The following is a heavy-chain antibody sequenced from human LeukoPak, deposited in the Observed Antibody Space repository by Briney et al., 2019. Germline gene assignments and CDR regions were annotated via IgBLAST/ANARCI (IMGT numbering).Heavy chain of an antibody. J-gene: IGHJ3*02. CDR3: ARDPQPDTMIVVRGAFDI. CDR1: GGTFSSYA. V-gene: IGHV1-18*01. CDR2: ISAYNGNT. D-gene: IGHD3-22*01. Sequence: ASVKVSCKASGGTFSSYAISWVRQAPGQGLEWMGWISAYNGNTNYAQKLQGRVTMTTDTSTSTAYMELRSLRSDDTAVYYCARDPQPDTMIVVRGAFDIWGQGTMVTVSS.